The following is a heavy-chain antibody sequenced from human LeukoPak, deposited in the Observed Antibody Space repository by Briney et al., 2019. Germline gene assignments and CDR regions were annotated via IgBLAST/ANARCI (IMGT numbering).Heavy chain of an antibody. CDR2: MSYDGSHE. V-gene: IGHV3-30*04. Sequence: GGSLRLSCVVSGFTFSNYAMHWVRQAPGQAPGKGLEWVAVMSYDGSHEYYADSVKGRFTISRDNSKNTLYLQMNSLRAEDTAVYYCAKVGHSSSSSFDYWGQGTLVTVSS. D-gene: IGHD6-6*01. CDR1: GFTFSNYA. J-gene: IGHJ4*02. CDR3: AKVGHSSSSSFDY.